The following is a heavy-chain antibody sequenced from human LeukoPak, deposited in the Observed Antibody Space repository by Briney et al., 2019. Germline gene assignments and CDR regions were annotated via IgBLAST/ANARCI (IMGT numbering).Heavy chain of an antibody. CDR2: ISGSGGRT. Sequence: GGSLRLSCAASGFTFSRYGMSWVRQAPGKGLEWVSAISGSGGRTYYADSVKGRFTISRDNSKNTLYLQMNSLRAEDTAVYNCAKGDFYGSGRDYYYYMDVWGKGTTVTISS. D-gene: IGHD3-10*01. CDR3: AKGDFYGSGRDYYYYMDV. V-gene: IGHV3-23*01. CDR1: GFTFSRYG. J-gene: IGHJ6*03.